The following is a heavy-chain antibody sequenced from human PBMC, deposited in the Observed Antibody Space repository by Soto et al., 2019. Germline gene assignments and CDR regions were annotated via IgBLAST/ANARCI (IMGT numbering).Heavy chain of an antibody. Sequence: GGSLRLSCAASGFTFGSYSMNWVRQAPGKGLEWVSAISGRVGSTYYADSVKGRFTISRDNFKNTLYLQMNSLRAEDTAIYYCAKGFSGYDRNWFDPWGQGTLVTVSS. CDR1: GFTFGSYS. CDR3: AKGFSGYDRNWFDP. V-gene: IGHV3-23*01. J-gene: IGHJ5*02. CDR2: ISGRVGST. D-gene: IGHD5-12*01.